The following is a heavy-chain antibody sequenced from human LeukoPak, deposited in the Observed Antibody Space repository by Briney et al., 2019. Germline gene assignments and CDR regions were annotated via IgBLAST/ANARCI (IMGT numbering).Heavy chain of an antibody. CDR2: ISSSGSTI. Sequence: PGGSLRLSCAASGLTFSSYEMNWVRQAPGKGLEWVSYISSSGSTIYYADSVKGRFTISRDNAKNSLYLQMNSLRAEDTAVYYCASTTAVAVDFDYWGQGTLVTVSS. CDR1: GLTFSSYE. V-gene: IGHV3-48*03. D-gene: IGHD6-19*01. J-gene: IGHJ4*02. CDR3: ASTTAVAVDFDY.